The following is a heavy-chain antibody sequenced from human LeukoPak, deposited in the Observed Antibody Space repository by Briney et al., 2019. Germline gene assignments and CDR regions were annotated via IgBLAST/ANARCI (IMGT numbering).Heavy chain of an antibody. CDR3: ARNMCSGGSCYAGW. CDR1: GGTFSTYT. D-gene: IGHD2-15*01. V-gene: IGHV1-69*06. Sequence: SVKVSCKASGGTFSTYTFTWVRQSPGQGLEWMGGIIPIFGTANYAQKFQGRVTITADKSTSTAYMELSSLRSEDTAVYYCARNMCSGGSCYAGWWGQGTLVTVSS. CDR2: IIPIFGTA. J-gene: IGHJ4*02.